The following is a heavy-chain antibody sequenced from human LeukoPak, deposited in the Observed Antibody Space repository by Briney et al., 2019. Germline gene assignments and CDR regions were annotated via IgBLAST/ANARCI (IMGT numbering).Heavy chain of an antibody. CDR2: VDPEDGET. CDR1: GYTFTDYY. D-gene: IGHD4-11*01. Sequence: CXAFGYTFTDYYIHWVKEAPGKGLEWMGRVDPEDGETTYAEKFQGRVTITADTSTDTAYMELNNLRSEDTAVYYCATMTTFDPWGQGTLVTVS. V-gene: IGHV1-69-2*01. CDR3: ATMTTFDP. J-gene: IGHJ5*02.